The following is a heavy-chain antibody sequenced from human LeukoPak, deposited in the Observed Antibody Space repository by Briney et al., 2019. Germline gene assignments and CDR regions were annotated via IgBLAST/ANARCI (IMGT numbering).Heavy chain of an antibody. D-gene: IGHD5-12*01. CDR1: GITFSSYS. J-gene: IGHJ5*02. CDR3: AREATRYSGYDYWFDP. Sequence: GGSLRLSCAASGITFSSYSMNWVRQAPGKGLEWVSSISSSSSYIYYADSVKGRFTISRDNAKNSLYLQMNSLRAEDTAVYYCAREATRYSGYDYWFDPWGQGTLVTVSS. V-gene: IGHV3-21*01. CDR2: ISSSSSYI.